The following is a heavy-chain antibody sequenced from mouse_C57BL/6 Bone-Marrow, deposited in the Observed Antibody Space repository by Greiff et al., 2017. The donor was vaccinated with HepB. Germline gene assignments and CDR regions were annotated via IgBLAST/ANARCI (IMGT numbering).Heavy chain of an antibody. V-gene: IGHV1-81*01. CDR1: GYTFTSYG. J-gene: IGHJ3*01. CDR2: IYPRSGNT. CDR3: AAFFAY. Sequence: QVQLKQSGAELARPGASVKLSCKASGYTFTSYGISWVKQRTGQGLEWIGEIYPRSGNTYYNEKFKGKATLTADKSSSTAYMELRSLTSEDSAVYFCAAFFAYWGQGTLVTVSA.